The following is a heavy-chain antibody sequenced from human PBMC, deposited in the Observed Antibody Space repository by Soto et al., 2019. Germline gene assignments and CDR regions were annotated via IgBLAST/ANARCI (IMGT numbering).Heavy chain of an antibody. Sequence: GGSLRLSCEASGFALSPYWMSWVRQAPGRGLEWVANINQDGSVKHYVDSVRGRFTVSRDSAKNSLFPQMNSLSAEDTAVYFCARLTEAVTTFVYWGQGTPVTVSS. V-gene: IGHV3-7*03. CDR1: GFALSPYW. CDR3: ARLTEAVTTFVY. J-gene: IGHJ4*02. CDR2: INQDGSVK. D-gene: IGHD1-1*01.